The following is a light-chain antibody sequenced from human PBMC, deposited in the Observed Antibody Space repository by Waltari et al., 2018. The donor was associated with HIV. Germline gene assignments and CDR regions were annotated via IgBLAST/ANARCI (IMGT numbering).Light chain of an antibody. Sequence: QSALPQPRSVSGSPGPSVTTSCTGTSSDVGAYTYAAWYQQHPGKAPKFLIFDVSKRPSGVPDRFSGSKSGNTASLTISGLQAEDEAEYYCCSYGGSDTLYVFGTGTKVTVL. CDR1: SSDVGAYTY. CDR3: CSYGGSDTLYV. J-gene: IGLJ1*01. CDR2: DVS. V-gene: IGLV2-11*01.